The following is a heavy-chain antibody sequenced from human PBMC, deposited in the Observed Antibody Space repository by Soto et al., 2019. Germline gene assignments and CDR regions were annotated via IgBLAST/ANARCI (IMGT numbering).Heavy chain of an antibody. CDR1: GGSISSYY. J-gene: IGHJ4*02. CDR3: ATYRRGEGGRGY. CDR2: IYYSGST. Sequence: SETLSLTCTVSGGSISSYYWSWIRQPPGKGLEWIGYIYYSGSTNYNPSLKSRVTISVDTSKNQFSLKLSSVTATDTAVYYCATYRRGEGGRGYWGQGTLVTVSS. V-gene: IGHV4-59*08. D-gene: IGHD3-16*01.